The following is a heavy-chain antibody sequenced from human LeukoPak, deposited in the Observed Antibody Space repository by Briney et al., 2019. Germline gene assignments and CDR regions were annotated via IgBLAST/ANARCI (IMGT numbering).Heavy chain of an antibody. CDR3: ARTDSYYYDSSGYSD. V-gene: IGHV4-59*08. J-gene: IGHJ4*02. D-gene: IGHD3-22*01. CDR1: GGSISSYY. Sequence: SETLSLTCTVSGGSISSYYWSWIRQPPGKGLEWIGYIYYSGSTNYNPSLKSRVTISVDTSKNQFSLKLSSVTAADTAVYYCARTDSYYYDSSGYSDWGQGTLVTVSS. CDR2: IYYSGST.